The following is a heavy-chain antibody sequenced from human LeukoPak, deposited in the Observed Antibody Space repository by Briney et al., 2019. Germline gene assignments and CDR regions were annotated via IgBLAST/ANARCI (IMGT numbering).Heavy chain of an antibody. V-gene: IGHV5-51*01. J-gene: IGHJ4*02. Sequence: GESLKISCKGSGYSFTSYWIGWVRQMPGKGLEWMGIIYPGDSDTRYSPSFQGQATISADKSISTAYLQWSSLKASDTAMYYCARFLRYCSGGSCPASLGFGYWGQGTLVTVSS. D-gene: IGHD2-15*01. CDR1: GYSFTSYW. CDR2: IYPGDSDT. CDR3: ARFLRYCSGGSCPASLGFGY.